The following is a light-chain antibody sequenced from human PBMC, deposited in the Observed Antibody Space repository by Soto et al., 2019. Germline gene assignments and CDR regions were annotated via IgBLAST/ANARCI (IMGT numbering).Light chain of an antibody. Sequence: QSALTQPVSVSGSPGQSITISCTGTSGDVGGYNYVSWYQQHPGKAPKLMIYDVSNRPSGVSNRFSGSKSGNTASLTISGLQAEDEADYYCNSYTSRSTYVFGTGTKVTVL. J-gene: IGLJ1*01. V-gene: IGLV2-14*03. CDR1: SGDVGGYNY. CDR3: NSYTSRSTYV. CDR2: DVS.